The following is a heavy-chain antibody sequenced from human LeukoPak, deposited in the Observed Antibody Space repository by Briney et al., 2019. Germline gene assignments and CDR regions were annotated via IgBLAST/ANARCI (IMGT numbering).Heavy chain of an antibody. D-gene: IGHD1-26*01. J-gene: IGHJ4*02. CDR1: GYRFPAYW. Sequence: GAPLQISSKVPGYRFPAYWIVWVRPLPGKGLEWMGIIYPGDSDTRYSPSFQGQVTISAGKSINTAYLQWSNRKASDTAIYYCARQNGYYKRGYFDYWGQGTLVTVSS. CDR3: ARQNGYYKRGYFDY. CDR2: IYPGDSDT. V-gene: IGHV5-51*01.